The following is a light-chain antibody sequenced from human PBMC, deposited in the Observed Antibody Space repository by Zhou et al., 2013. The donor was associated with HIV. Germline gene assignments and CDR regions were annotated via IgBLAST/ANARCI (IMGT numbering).Light chain of an antibody. Sequence: AVQMTQSPSSLSASVGDRVTITCRASQAIRGDLAWYQQKPGEAPKILIYEATNLQSGVPSRFSGSGSGTEFTLTISSLQPDDFGTYYCQQCNSYPYTFGQGTKLEIK. CDR2: EAT. V-gene: IGKV1-13*02. CDR1: QAIRGD. CDR3: QQCNSYPYT. J-gene: IGKJ2*01.